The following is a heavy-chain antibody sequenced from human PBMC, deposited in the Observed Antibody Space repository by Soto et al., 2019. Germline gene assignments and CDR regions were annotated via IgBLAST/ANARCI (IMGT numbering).Heavy chain of an antibody. V-gene: IGHV3-23*01. CDR2: ISRSGGST. J-gene: IGHJ6*02. Sequence: GGSLRLSCAASGFTFSSYAMSWVRQAPGKGLEWVSAISRSGGSTYYADSVKGRFTISRDNSKNTLYLQMNSPRAEDTAVYYCATGAGFLDRLYYYYYYGMDVWGQGTTVTVSS. CDR1: GFTFSSYA. CDR3: ATGAGFLDRLYYYYYYGMDV. D-gene: IGHD3-3*01.